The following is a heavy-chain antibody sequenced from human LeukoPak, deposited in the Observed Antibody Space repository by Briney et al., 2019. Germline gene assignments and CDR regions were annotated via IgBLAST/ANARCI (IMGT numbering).Heavy chain of an antibody. CDR2: ISGSGGST. CDR1: GFTFSSYA. V-gene: IGHV3-23*01. J-gene: IGHJ4*02. Sequence: GGSLRLSCAASGFTFSSYAMSWVRQAPGKGLEWVSTISGSGGSTYYADPVKGRFTTSRDNSKNTLYLQMNSLRAEDTPVYYCAKMGGYCSGSSCYSSDYWGQGTLVTVSS. D-gene: IGHD2-15*01. CDR3: AKMGGYCSGSSCYSSDY.